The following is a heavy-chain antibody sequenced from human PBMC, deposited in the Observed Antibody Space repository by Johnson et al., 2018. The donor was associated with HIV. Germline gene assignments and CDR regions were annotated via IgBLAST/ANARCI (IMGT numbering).Heavy chain of an antibody. Sequence: VQLVESGGGVVQPGRSLRLSCAASGFTFSSYAMHWVRQAPGKGLEWVANIKQDGSEKYFVDSVKGRFTISRDNSKNTLYLQMNSLRAEDTAVYDCAKESYTGGLDIWGQGTMVTVSS. J-gene: IGHJ3*02. CDR2: IKQDGSEK. CDR3: AKESYTGGLDI. V-gene: IGHV3-7*01. CDR1: GFTFSSYA. D-gene: IGHD4-23*01.